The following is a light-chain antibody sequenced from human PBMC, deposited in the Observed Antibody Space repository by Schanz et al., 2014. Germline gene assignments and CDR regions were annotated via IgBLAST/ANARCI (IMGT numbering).Light chain of an antibody. CDR3: QQYYSTPYT. CDR2: YAS. CDR1: QGVGSY. J-gene: IGKJ2*01. Sequence: AVQLTQSPSSLSASVGDRVTLTCRASQGVGSYVAWYQQKPGKAPNLLIYYASSLNSGVPSRFSGSGSGTEFTLTISSLQAEDVAVYYCQQYYSTPYTFGQGTKLEIK. V-gene: IGKV1-13*02.